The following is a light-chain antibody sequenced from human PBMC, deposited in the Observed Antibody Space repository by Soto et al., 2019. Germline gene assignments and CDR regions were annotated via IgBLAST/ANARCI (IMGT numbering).Light chain of an antibody. V-gene: IGKV1-9*01. J-gene: IGKJ1*01. Sequence: DIHLTQSPSFGSASVVARVTITCRARQGISSYLAWYQQKPGKAPKLLIYAASTLQSGVPSRFSGSGSGTDFTLTINGLQPEDFAVYYCQQYVSPPRTFGQGTKVDIK. CDR2: AAS. CDR3: QQYVSPPRT. CDR1: QGISSY.